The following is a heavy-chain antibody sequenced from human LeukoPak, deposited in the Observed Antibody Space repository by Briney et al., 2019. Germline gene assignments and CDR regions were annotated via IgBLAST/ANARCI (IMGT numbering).Heavy chain of an antibody. Sequence: GGSLRLSCAASGFTFSSYGMHWVRQAPGKGLEWVAFIRYDGSNKYYADSVKGRFTISRDNSKNTLYLQMNSLRAEGTAVYYCAKGIGSGSYPFDYWGQGTLVTVSS. V-gene: IGHV3-30*02. D-gene: IGHD3-10*01. CDR3: AKGIGSGSYPFDY. CDR1: GFTFSSYG. J-gene: IGHJ4*02. CDR2: IRYDGSNK.